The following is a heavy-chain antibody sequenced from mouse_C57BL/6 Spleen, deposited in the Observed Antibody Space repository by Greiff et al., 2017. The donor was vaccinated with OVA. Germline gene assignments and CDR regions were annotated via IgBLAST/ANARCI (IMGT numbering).Heavy chain of an antibody. CDR1: GFTFSDAW. CDR3: TMPPIYYDYDEGAWFAY. D-gene: IGHD2-4*01. V-gene: IGHV6-6*01. CDR2: IRNKANNHAT. Sequence: EVKVVESGGGLVQPGGSMKLSCAASGFTFSDAWMDWVRQSPEKGLEWVAEIRNKANNHATYYAESVKGRFTISRDDSKSSVYLQMNSLRAEDTGIYYCTMPPIYYDYDEGAWFAYWGQGTLVTVSA. J-gene: IGHJ3*01.